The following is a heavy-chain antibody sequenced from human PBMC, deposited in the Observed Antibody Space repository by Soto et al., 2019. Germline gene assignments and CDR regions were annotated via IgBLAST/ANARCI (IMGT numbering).Heavy chain of an antibody. CDR2: ISYDGSNK. CDR3: ARGTRLCSGGSCYHYYGMDV. Sequence: HAGGSLRLSCAASGFTFSSYAMHWVRQAPGKGLEWVAVISYDGSNKYYADSVKGRFTISRDNSKNTLYLQMNSLRAEDTAVYYCARGTRLCSGGSCYHYYGMDVWGQGTTVTVSS. CDR1: GFTFSSYA. V-gene: IGHV3-30-3*01. D-gene: IGHD2-15*01. J-gene: IGHJ6*02.